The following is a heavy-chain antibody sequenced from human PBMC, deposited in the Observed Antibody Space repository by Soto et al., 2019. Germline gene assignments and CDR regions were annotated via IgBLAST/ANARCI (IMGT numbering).Heavy chain of an antibody. V-gene: IGHV4-30-4*01. CDR3: ARRRFITGTEYYFDY. D-gene: IGHD1-20*01. CDR1: GGSISSGDYY. Sequence: PSETLSLTCTVSGGSISSGDYYWSWIRQPPGKGLEWIGYIYYSGSTYYNPSLKSRVTISVDTSKNQFSLKLSSVTAADTAVYYCARRRFITGTEYYFDYWGQGTLVTVSS. CDR2: IYYSGST. J-gene: IGHJ4*02.